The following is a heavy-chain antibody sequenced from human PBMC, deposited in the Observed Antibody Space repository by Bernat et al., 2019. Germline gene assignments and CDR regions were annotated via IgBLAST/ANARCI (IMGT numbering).Heavy chain of an antibody. D-gene: IGHD1-26*01. Sequence: EVQLLESGGGLVQPGGSLRLSCAASGFTFSSYSMNWVRQAPGKGLGWVSYISSSSSTIYYAGSVKRRFTISGDNAKNSLYLQMNSLGAEDTAVYYCARDSAIVGATSWAFDIWGQGAMVTVSS. CDR3: ARDSAIVGATSWAFDI. CDR2: ISSSSSTI. V-gene: IGHV3-48*01. CDR1: GFTFSSYS. J-gene: IGHJ3*02.